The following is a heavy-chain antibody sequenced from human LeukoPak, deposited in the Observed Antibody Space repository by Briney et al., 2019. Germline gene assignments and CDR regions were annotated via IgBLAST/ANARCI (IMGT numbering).Heavy chain of an antibody. D-gene: IGHD3-22*01. CDR2: INPNSGGT. J-gene: IGHJ4*02. CDR3: ARGRNSVYYFNVVAPYYFNY. V-gene: IGHV1-2*06. CDR1: GYTCTSCY. Sequence: ASVKVSCKESGYTCTSCYMHGVRQAPGQGLEWRGRINPNSGGTNYAQKFQGRVTMTRDTSINTAYMGLSRLRSDDTAVYYCARGRNSVYYFNVVAPYYFNYWGQGTLVTVSS.